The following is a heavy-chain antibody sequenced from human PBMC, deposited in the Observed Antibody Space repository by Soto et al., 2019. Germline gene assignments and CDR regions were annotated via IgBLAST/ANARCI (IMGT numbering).Heavy chain of an antibody. J-gene: IGHJ6*02. CDR1: GFTFSSYA. CDR3: AKVGRDFWSGQHMAV. D-gene: IGHD3-3*01. Sequence: QAGGSLRLSCSASGFTFSSYAMSWVRQAPGKGLEWVSAISGSGGSTYYADSVKGRFTISRDNSKNTLYLQMNSLRAEDTAVYYCAKVGRDFWSGQHMAVWGQGTTVTVSS. CDR2: ISGSGGST. V-gene: IGHV3-23*01.